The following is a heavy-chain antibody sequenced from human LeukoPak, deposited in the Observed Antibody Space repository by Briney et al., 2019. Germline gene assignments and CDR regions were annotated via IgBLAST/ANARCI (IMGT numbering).Heavy chain of an antibody. V-gene: IGHV3-23*01. D-gene: IGHD6-13*01. CDR3: AKGGRGAAAADYYYYYMDV. J-gene: IGHJ6*03. CDR1: GFTFSSYA. CDR2: ISGSGGST. Sequence: GGSLRLSCAASGFTFSSYAMSWVRQAPGKGLEWVSPISGSGGSTYYGDSVKGRFTISRDNSKNTLYLQMNSLRAEDTAVYYCAKGGRGAAAADYYYYYMDVWGKGTTVTVSS.